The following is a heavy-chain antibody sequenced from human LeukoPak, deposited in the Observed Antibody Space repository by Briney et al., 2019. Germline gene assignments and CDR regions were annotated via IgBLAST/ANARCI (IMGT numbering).Heavy chain of an antibody. D-gene: IGHD3-3*01. J-gene: IGHJ6*02. CDR1: GFTFSSYS. CDR2: ICSSSSYI. CDR3: GRDRDFWSNYDRIDGMDV. Sequence: GGSLRLSCVASGFTFSSYSMRWVRQAPGKGLEWVSSICSSSSYIDYADSVKGGFTISRDNAKDSLYLQMKSLRDEDTAVFYCGRDRDFWSNYDRIDGMDVWGQGTTVTVSS. V-gene: IGHV3-21*01.